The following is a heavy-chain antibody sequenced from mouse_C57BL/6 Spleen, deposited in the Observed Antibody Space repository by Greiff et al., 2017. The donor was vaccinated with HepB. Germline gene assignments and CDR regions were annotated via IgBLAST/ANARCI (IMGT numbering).Heavy chain of an antibody. D-gene: IGHD1-1*01. CDR2: ISSGGSYT. CDR1: GFTFSSYG. Sequence: DVKLVESGGDLVKPGGSLKLSCAASGFTFSSYGMSWVRQTPDKRLEWVATISSGGSYTYYPDSVKGRFTISRDNAKNTLYLQMSSLKSEDTAMYYCARQAGSSPYYYAMDYWGQGTSVTVSS. V-gene: IGHV5-6*02. CDR3: ARQAGSSPYYYAMDY. J-gene: IGHJ4*01.